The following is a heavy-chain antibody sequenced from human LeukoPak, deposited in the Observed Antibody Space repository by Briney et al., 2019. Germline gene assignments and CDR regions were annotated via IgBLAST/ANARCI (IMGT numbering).Heavy chain of an antibody. J-gene: IGHJ4*02. CDR1: GFTFDDYA. Sequence: GRSLRLSCAASGFTFDDYAKQWVRQAPGKGLEWVSGISWNSGSIGYADSVKGRFTISRDNAKNSLYLQMNSLRAEDMALYYCAKAYCGGDCYLDYWGQGTLVTVSS. V-gene: IGHV3-9*03. CDR2: ISWNSGSI. D-gene: IGHD2-21*01. CDR3: AKAYCGGDCYLDY.